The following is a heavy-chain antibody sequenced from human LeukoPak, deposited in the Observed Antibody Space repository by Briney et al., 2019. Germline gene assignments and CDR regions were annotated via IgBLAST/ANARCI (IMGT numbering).Heavy chain of an antibody. CDR1: GFTFSNYW. CDR2: IDANAKTT. Sequence: GGSLRLSCAASGFTFSNYWLHWVRQAPGKGLVWVSRIDANAKTTSYADSVKGRFTISRDNSKNTLYLQMNSLRAEDTAVYYCAKVSLYYYDSSGYYDYWGQGTLVTVSS. D-gene: IGHD3-22*01. J-gene: IGHJ4*02. CDR3: AKVSLYYYDSSGYYDY. V-gene: IGHV3-74*01.